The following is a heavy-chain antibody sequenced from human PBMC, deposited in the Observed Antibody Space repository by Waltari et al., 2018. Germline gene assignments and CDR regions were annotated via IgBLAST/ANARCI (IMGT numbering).Heavy chain of an antibody. J-gene: IGHJ6*03. Sequence: QVQLQESGPGLVKTSQTLSLTCIVSCDSISSFCSQWTWIRQTPGKGLEWVGSFSYRGTTYYNPSLKTRVTISTDTSKNQFSLKLTSVTAADTAIYYCGRAYGTDYYYYYYMDVWGKGTAVTVSS. CDR3: GRAYGTDYYYYYYMDV. D-gene: IGHD4-17*01. CDR2: FSYRGTT. CDR1: CDSISSFCSQ. V-gene: IGHV4-30-4*01.